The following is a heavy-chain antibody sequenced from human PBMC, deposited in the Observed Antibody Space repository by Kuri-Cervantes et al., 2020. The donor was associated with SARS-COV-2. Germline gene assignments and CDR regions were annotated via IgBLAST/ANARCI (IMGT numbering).Heavy chain of an antibody. CDR1: GGSISDYY. CDR3: ARVLAARPGVVDY. Sequence: SQTLSLTCAVYGGSISDYYWVWIRQPPGKGLEWIGEINHSGSTNYNPSLKSRVAISVDTSKNQFSLKLSSVTAADTAVYYCARVLAARPGVVDYWGQGTLVTVSS. D-gene: IGHD6-6*01. J-gene: IGHJ4*02. CDR2: INHSGST. V-gene: IGHV4-34*01.